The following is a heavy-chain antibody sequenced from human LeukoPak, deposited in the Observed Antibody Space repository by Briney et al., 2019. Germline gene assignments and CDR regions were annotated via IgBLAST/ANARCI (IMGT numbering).Heavy chain of an antibody. D-gene: IGHD4-23*01. CDR2: IESGGRT. Sequence: GGSLRLSCAASGFTVSSTYMSWVRQAPGKGLEWVSGIESGGRTYYADSVKGRFTISRDSSKNTLYLQMNSLRAEDTAVYYCAKGDPNSNYFYGGNSGAFDIWGQGTMVTVSS. CDR3: AKGDPNSNYFYGGNSGAFDI. J-gene: IGHJ3*02. CDR1: GFTVSSTY. V-gene: IGHV3-53*01.